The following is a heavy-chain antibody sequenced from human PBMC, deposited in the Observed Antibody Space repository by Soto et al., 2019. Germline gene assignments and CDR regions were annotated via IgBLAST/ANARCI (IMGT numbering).Heavy chain of an antibody. Sequence: GESLKISCKASGYIIKNYWIGWVRQMPGQGLEGMGIIFPDDSDTRYSPSFQGHVTISVDKSISTAYVQWSSLKASDSATYYCFRGGVTSRTFDYWGQGTLVTVSS. D-gene: IGHD3-16*01. V-gene: IGHV5-51*01. J-gene: IGHJ4*02. CDR1: GYIIKNYW. CDR3: FRGGVTSRTFDY. CDR2: IFPDDSDT.